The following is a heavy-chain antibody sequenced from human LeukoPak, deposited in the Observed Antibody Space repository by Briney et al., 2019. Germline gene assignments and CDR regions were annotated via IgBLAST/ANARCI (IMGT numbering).Heavy chain of an antibody. V-gene: IGHV3-21*01. Sequence: PGGSLRLSCAASGFTFSSYSMSWVRQAPGKGLEWVSSSSSSSSYIYYADSVKGRFTISRDNAKNSLYLQMNSLRAEDTAVYYCIAVAGQGTWFDPWGQGTLVTVSS. CDR1: GFTFSSYS. J-gene: IGHJ5*02. CDR2: SSSSSSYI. CDR3: IAVAGQGTWFDP. D-gene: IGHD6-19*01.